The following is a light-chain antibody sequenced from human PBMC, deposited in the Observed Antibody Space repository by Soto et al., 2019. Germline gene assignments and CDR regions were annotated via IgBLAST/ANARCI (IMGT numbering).Light chain of an antibody. J-gene: IGKJ1*01. CDR3: QQYGSSPRT. CDR2: GAS. CDR1: QTVSSSK. Sequence: EIVLTQSPGTLSLSPGERVTLSCRASQTVSSSKLAWYQQKPGQAPKVLIHGASSRATGVPDRFSGSGSGTDFILTISRLEPEDFAVYYCQQYGSSPRTFGQGTKVEIK. V-gene: IGKV3-20*01.